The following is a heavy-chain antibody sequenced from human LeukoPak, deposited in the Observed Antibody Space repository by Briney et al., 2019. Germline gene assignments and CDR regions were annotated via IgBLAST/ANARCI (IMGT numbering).Heavy chain of an antibody. Sequence: ASVKVSCKASGYTFTGYYMHRVRQAPGQGLEWMGWINPNSGGINYAQKFQGRVTMTRDTSISTAYMELSRLRSDDTAVYYCARDSSGSYSATNWFDPWGQGTLVTVSS. CDR3: ARDSSGSYSATNWFDP. CDR2: INPNSGGI. CDR1: GYTFTGYY. J-gene: IGHJ5*02. V-gene: IGHV1-2*02. D-gene: IGHD1-26*01.